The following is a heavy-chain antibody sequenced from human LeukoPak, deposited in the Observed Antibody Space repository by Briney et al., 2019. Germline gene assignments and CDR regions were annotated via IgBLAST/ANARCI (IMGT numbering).Heavy chain of an antibody. J-gene: IGHJ5*02. CDR3: ARVSCGGGTCYHSRGWFDA. CDR1: GGSFSGYY. CDR2: INHSGST. Sequence: SETLSLTCAVYGGSFSGYYWSWIRQPPGKGLEWIGEINHSGSTNYNPSLKSRVTISVDKSKNQFSLKLSSVTAADTAVYYCARVSCGGGTCYHSRGWFDAWGQGTLVTVSS. V-gene: IGHV4-34*01. D-gene: IGHD2-15*01.